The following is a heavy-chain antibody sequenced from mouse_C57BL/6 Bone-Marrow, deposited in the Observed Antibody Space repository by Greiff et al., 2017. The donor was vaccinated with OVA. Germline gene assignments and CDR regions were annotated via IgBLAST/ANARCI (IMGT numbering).Heavy chain of an antibody. CDR1: GFTFSDYY. Sequence: EVKLVESEGGLVQPGSSMKLSCTASGFTFSDYYMAWVRQVPEKGLEWVANINYDGSSTYYLDSLKSRFIISRDNAKNILYLQMSSLKSEDTATYYCARAPYDHYAMDDWGQGTSVTVSS. CDR3: ARAPYDHYAMDD. V-gene: IGHV5-16*01. D-gene: IGHD2-3*01. J-gene: IGHJ4*01. CDR2: INYDGSST.